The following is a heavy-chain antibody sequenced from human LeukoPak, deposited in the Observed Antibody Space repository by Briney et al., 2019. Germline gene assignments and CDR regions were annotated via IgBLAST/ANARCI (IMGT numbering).Heavy chain of an antibody. D-gene: IGHD6-13*01. CDR2: IYYSGST. Sequence: SETLSLTCTVSGYSIRSGYYWGLIRQPPGKGLEWTGYIYYSGSTYYNPSLKSRVTISVDTSKNQFSLKLSSLTAADTAVYYCARAAAGINDYWGQGTLVTVSS. CDR3: ARAAAGINDY. J-gene: IGHJ4*02. CDR1: GYSIRSGYY. V-gene: IGHV4-38-2*02.